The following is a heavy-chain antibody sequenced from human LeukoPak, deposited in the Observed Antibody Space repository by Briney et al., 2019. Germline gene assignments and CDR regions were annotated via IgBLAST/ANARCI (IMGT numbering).Heavy chain of an antibody. CDR2: ISSSSSYI. Sequence: PGGSLRLSCAASGFTFSSYSMNWVCQAPGKGLEWVSSISSSSSYIYYADSVKGRFTISRDNAKNSLYLQMNSLRAEDTAVYYCTRDLGHYYYYMDVWGKGTTVTVSS. V-gene: IGHV3-21*03. CDR3: TRDLGHYYYYMDV. CDR1: GFTFSSYS. J-gene: IGHJ6*03.